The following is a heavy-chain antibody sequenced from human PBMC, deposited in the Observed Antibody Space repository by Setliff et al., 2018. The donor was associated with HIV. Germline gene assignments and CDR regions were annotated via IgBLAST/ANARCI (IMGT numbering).Heavy chain of an antibody. CDR1: GGSMSSYY. J-gene: IGHJ6*03. Sequence: SETLSLTCTLSGGSMSSYYWTWIRQPPGKGLEWIGYVYTSEISNYNSYLRSRVVISLDTSKNQFSLKLGSVTAADTAVYYCARAISTPSYYYHMDVWGTGTPVTVSS. CDR3: ARAISTPSYYYHMDV. CDR2: VYTSEIS. V-gene: IGHV4-4*08. D-gene: IGHD3-10*01.